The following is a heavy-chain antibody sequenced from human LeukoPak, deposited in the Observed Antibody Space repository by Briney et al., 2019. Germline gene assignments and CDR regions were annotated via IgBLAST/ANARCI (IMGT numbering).Heavy chain of an antibody. D-gene: IGHD3-10*01. J-gene: IGHJ4*02. Sequence: GGSLRLSCAVSGIALSNYGMSWVRQAPGKGLEWVAGISDSGGSTNYADSVKGRFTISRDNAKNTLYLQMSSLRAEDTAVYFCAKRGVVIRVILVGFHKQAYYFDSWGQGALVTVSS. CDR2: ISDSGGST. V-gene: IGHV3-23*01. CDR3: AKRGVVIRVILVGFHKQAYYFDS. CDR1: GIALSNYG.